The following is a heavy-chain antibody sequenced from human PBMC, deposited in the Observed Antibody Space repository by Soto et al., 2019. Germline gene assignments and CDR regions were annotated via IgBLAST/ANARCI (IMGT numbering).Heavy chain of an antibody. CDR2: ISGYNGDT. CDR1: GYTFTTYG. Sequence: QVQLVQSGTAVNNPGASVKVSCKASGYTFTTYGISWVRQAPGQGLEWMGWISGYNGDTTYEKKFQGRVTMTTDTSTRTAYMELRSLRSDDTAVYYCARDPTYYYDCSGYYWVDPWGQGTRVTVSS. V-gene: IGHV1-18*01. J-gene: IGHJ5*02. CDR3: ARDPTYYYDCSGYYWVDP. D-gene: IGHD3-22*01.